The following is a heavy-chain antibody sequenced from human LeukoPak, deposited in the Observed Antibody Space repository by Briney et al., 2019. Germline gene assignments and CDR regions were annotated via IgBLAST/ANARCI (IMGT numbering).Heavy chain of an antibody. CDR3: AREVGVGSSWYSNYYYYMDV. J-gene: IGHJ6*03. CDR1: GGSISSYY. CDR2: IYTSGST. Sequence: SETLSLTCTVSGGSISSYYWSWIRQPAGKGLEWIGRIYTSGSTNYNPSLKSRVTMSVDTSKNQFSLKLSSVTAAGTAVYYCAREVGVGSSWYSNYYYYMDVWGKGTTVTVSS. D-gene: IGHD6-13*01. V-gene: IGHV4-4*07.